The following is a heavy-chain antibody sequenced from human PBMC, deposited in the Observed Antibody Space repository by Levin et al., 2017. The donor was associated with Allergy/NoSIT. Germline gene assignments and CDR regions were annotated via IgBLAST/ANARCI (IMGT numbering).Heavy chain of an antibody. Sequence: PAGGSLRLSCTTSGFSFSSHALHWVRQAPGKGLEWMAVISRDGGNKYYADSVKGRFTISRDNAKSTLYLEVNSLRAEDTAVYYCARGHPESSGPYGGVGGYYAMDVWGQGTTVTVSS. CDR2: ISRDGGNK. CDR3: ARGHPESSGPYGGVGGYYAMDV. J-gene: IGHJ6*02. CDR1: GFSFSSHA. V-gene: IGHV3-30*04. D-gene: IGHD3-22*01.